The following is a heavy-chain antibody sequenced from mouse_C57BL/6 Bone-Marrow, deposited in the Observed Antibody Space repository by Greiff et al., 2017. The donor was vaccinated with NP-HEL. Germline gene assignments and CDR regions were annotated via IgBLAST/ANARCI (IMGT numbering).Heavy chain of an antibody. CDR1: GYSITSDY. CDR3: ARSPSWLRRNYYAMDY. J-gene: IGHJ4*01. Sequence: EVQLQQSGPGLAKPSQTLSLTCSVTGYSITSDYWNWIRKFPGNKLEYMGYISYSGSTYYTPSLKSRISITRDTYKNQYYLQLNSVTTEDTATYYCARSPSWLRRNYYAMDYWGQGTSVTGSS. D-gene: IGHD2-2*01. CDR2: ISYSGST. V-gene: IGHV3-8*01.